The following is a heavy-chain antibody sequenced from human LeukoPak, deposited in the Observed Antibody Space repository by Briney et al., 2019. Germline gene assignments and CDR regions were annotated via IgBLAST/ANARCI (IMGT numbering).Heavy chain of an antibody. D-gene: IGHD3-10*01. J-gene: IGHJ4*02. V-gene: IGHV1-2*02. CDR1: GYTFTGYY. Sequence: APVKVSCKASGYTFTGYYMHWVRQTPGQGLEWMGWINPNTGDTNYGRKFQGRVTMTRDTSINTAYMELRSLRSDDTAVYYCARSRRVGNGEYPDYWGQGTLVTVSS. CDR3: ARSRRVGNGEYPDY. CDR2: INPNTGDT.